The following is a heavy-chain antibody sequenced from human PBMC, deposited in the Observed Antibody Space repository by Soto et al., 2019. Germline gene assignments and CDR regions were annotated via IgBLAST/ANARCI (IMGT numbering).Heavy chain of an antibody. D-gene: IGHD3-3*01. V-gene: IGHV1-18*04. J-gene: IGHJ6*02. CDR2: ISAYNGNT. CDR3: ARAGGDVRFLEWLPPYYYYYGMDV. CDR1: GYTFTSYG. Sequence: QVQLVQSGAEVKKPGASVKVSCKASGYTFTSYGISWVRQAPGQGLEWMGWISAYNGNTNYAQKLQGRVTMTTDTSTRTDYMELRSRRSDDTAVYYCARAGGDVRFLEWLPPYYYYYGMDVWGQGTTVTVSS.